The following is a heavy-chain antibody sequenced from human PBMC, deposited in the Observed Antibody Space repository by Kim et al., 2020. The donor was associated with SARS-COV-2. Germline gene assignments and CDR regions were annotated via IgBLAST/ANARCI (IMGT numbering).Heavy chain of an antibody. J-gene: IGHJ4*02. CDR3: AKGVINSGFDY. CDR2: T. D-gene: IGHD1-26*01. V-gene: IGHV3-23*01. Sequence: TYYADSVKGRVTMSSHKSRNTLYLHMNNLRVEDTAVYYCAKGVINSGFDYWGQGTQVTVSS.